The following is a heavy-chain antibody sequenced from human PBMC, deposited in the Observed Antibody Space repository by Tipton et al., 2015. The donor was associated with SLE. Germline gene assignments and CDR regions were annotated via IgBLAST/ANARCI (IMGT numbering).Heavy chain of an antibody. D-gene: IGHD3-3*01. CDR1: GYSFTSYW. Sequence: QLVQSGAEVKKPGESLKISCKGSGYSFTSYWIGWVRQMPGKGLEWMGIIYPGDSDTRYSPSFQGQVTISADKSISTAYLQWSSLKASDTAMYYCARPAYDFWSGYHYWYFELWGRSTLVTVSS. CDR2: IYPGDSDT. V-gene: IGHV5-51*03. J-gene: IGHJ2*01. CDR3: ARPAYDFWSGYHYWYFEL.